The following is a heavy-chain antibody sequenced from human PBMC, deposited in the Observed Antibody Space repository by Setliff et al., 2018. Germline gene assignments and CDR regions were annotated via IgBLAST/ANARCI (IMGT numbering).Heavy chain of an antibody. J-gene: IGHJ4*02. D-gene: IGHD6-6*01. CDR2: INEDGSEI. V-gene: IGHV3-7*01. Sequence: GGSLRLSCAASGFTFSNAWMSWVRQAPGKGLEWVANINEDGSEIYYVDSVEGRFTISRDNAKNSLYLHMNSLRGEDTAVYYCARVAENSSSSATDYWGQGTLVTVSS. CDR1: GFTFSNAW. CDR3: ARVAENSSSSATDY.